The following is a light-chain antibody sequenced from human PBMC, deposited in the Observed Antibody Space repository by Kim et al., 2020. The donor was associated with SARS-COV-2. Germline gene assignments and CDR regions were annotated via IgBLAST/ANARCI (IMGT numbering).Light chain of an antibody. Sequence: PGDSAPLPCRARHNSDISFPWYQQNPGQPPSLLIYDAAVRAAGIPDRFSGSRSGTDFTLTIGSLAPEDFAVYYCQQRGSWPPALTFGGGTKVDIK. CDR3: QQRGSWPPALT. J-gene: IGKJ4*01. CDR1: HNSDIS. V-gene: IGKV3-11*01. CDR2: DAA.